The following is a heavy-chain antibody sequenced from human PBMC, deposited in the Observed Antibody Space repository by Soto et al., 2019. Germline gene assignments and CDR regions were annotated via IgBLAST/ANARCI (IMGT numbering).Heavy chain of an antibody. V-gene: IGHV4-59*01. D-gene: IGHD2-2*02. CDR3: ARGCSSTSCYTPFYGMDV. CDR1: GGSISSYY. Sequence: SETLSLTCTVSGGSISSYYWSWIGQPPGKGLEWIGYIYYSGSTNYNPSLKSRVTISVDTSKNQFSLKLSSVTAADTAVYYCARGCSSTSCYTPFYGMDVWGQGTTVTVSS. CDR2: IYYSGST. J-gene: IGHJ6*02.